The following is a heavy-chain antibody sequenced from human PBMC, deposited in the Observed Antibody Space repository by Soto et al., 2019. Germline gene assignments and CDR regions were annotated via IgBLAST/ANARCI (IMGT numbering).Heavy chain of an antibody. CDR1: GFTFSNYA. Sequence: QVQLVESGGGVVQPGRSLRLSCAASGFTFSNYAMHWVRQAPGKGLEWVTVISSDGNNKYYADSVKGRFTISRDNSKNTLYLQVISLRAEDTAVYYCARERRGGSSGYDLDYWGQGTRVTVSS. D-gene: IGHD2-15*01. CDR3: ARERRGGSSGYDLDY. V-gene: IGHV3-30-3*01. CDR2: ISSDGNNK. J-gene: IGHJ4*02.